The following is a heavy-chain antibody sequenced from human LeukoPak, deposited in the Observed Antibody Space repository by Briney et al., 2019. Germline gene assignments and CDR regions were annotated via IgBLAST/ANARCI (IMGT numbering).Heavy chain of an antibody. CDR1: GFTFSSYE. V-gene: IGHV3-48*03. D-gene: IGHD3-16*01. J-gene: IGHJ4*02. Sequence: GGSLRLSCAASGFTFSSYEMNWVRQAPGKGLEWVSYISSSGGTIYYADSVKGRFTISRDNAKNLLYLQMNSLRAEDTAIYYCARGGARLRLGELYFAYWGQGTLVTVSS. CDR2: ISSSGGTI. CDR3: ARGGARLRLGELYFAY.